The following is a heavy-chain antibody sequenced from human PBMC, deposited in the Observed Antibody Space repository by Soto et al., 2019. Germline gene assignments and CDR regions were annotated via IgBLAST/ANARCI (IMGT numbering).Heavy chain of an antibody. CDR3: AKAVDISVLGVPPSDY. D-gene: IGHD3-10*02. CDR2: ISYDGSNK. V-gene: IGHV3-30*18. J-gene: IGHJ4*02. Sequence: QVQLVESGGGVVQPGRSLRLSCATSGFTFNRFGMHWVRQAPGKGLEWVAVISYDGSNKYYADAVKGRFTISRDNSQNRLYLQMNSLIPEDTSKYYCAKAVDISVLGVPPSDYWGQGTLVTFSS. CDR1: GFTFNRFG.